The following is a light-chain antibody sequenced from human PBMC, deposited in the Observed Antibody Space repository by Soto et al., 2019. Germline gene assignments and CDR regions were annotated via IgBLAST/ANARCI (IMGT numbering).Light chain of an antibody. CDR1: SSDVGGYNY. Sequence: QSALTQPRSVSGSPGQSVTISCTGTSSDVGGYNYVSWYQQHPGKAPKVMIYDVSERPSGVPDRFSGSKSGNTASLTISGLQAEDEAEYYCCSYAGSPRYVFGTGTKVT. CDR2: DVS. V-gene: IGLV2-11*01. CDR3: CSYAGSPRYV. J-gene: IGLJ1*01.